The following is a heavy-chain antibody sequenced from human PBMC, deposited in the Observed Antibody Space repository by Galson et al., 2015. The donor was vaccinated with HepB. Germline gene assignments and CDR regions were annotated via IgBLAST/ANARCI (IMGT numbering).Heavy chain of an antibody. Sequence: SLRLSCAASGFTFSSYTMHWVRQAPGKGPEHVSVISSNGDRTYYADSVKGRFTMSRDNPKNTLDLQVSSLRSEDTAVYYCVKDRHCSLSTCYSPFDDWGQGTLVTVSS. CDR1: GFTFSSYT. V-gene: IGHV3-64D*06. CDR3: VKDRHCSLSTCYSPFDD. J-gene: IGHJ4*02. CDR2: ISSNGDRT. D-gene: IGHD2-15*01.